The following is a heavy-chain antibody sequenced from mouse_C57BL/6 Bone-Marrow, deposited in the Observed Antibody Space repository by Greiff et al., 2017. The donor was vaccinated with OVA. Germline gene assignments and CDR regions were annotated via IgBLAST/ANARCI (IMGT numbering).Heavy chain of an antibody. CDR1: GFSFNTYA. V-gene: IGHV10-1*01. CDR3: VLTYSGSSYWYFDV. CDR2: IRSKSNNYAT. D-gene: IGHD1-1*01. Sequence: EVMLVESGGGLVQPKGSLKLSCAASGFSFNTYAMNWVRQAPGKGLEWVARIRSKSNNYATYYADSVKDRFTISRDDSESMLYLQMNNLKTEDTAMYYGVLTYSGSSYWYFDVWGTGTTVTVSS. J-gene: IGHJ1*03.